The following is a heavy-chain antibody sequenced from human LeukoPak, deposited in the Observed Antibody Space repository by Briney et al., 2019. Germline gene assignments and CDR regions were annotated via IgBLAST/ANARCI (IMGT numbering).Heavy chain of an antibody. J-gene: IGHJ3*02. CDR2: IYYSGST. D-gene: IGHD2-15*01. Sequence: PSETLSLTCGVSGGAITNYYWSWIRQPPGKGLEWIGYIYYSGSTNYNPSLKSRVTISVDTSKNQFSLKLSSVTAADTAVYYCARDPHHRYYSGGSCYSDAFDIWGQGTMVTVSS. CDR1: GGAITNYY. V-gene: IGHV4-59*01. CDR3: ARDPHHRYYSGGSCYSDAFDI.